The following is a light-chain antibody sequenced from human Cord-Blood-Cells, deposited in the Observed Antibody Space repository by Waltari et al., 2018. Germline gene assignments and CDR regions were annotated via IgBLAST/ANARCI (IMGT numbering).Light chain of an antibody. CDR3: SSYTSSSTLV. CDR1: SSNVGGYNY. J-gene: IGLJ3*02. Sequence: QSALTHPASVSGSPGQSITISCTGTSSNVGGYNYIFWYQQHPGNAPKLMIYDVSNRPSGVSNRFSGSKSGNTASLTISGLQAEDEADYYCSSYTSSSTLVFGGGTKLTVL. V-gene: IGLV2-14*01. CDR2: DVS.